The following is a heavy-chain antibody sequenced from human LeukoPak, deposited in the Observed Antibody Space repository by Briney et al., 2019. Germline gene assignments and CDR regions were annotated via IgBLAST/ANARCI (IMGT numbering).Heavy chain of an antibody. D-gene: IGHD2-15*01. CDR1: GGSFSGYY. Sequence: SETLSLTCAVYGGSFSGYYWSWIRQPPGKGLEWIGEINHGGSPSYNPSLKSRGTISLDTSKNQFSLKLSSVTAADTAVYYCARRTPQDCSGGSCSPLPFDYWGQGTLVTVSS. CDR2: INHGGSP. CDR3: ARRTPQDCSGGSCSPLPFDY. V-gene: IGHV4-34*01. J-gene: IGHJ4*02.